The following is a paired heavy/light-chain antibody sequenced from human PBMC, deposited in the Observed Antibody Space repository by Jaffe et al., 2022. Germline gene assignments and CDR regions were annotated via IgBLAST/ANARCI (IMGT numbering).Heavy chain of an antibody. CDR2: IIPDNGNT. D-gene: IGHD6-19*01. Sequence: QVQLVQSGAEVKKPGASVKVSCRASRYTFTSYAINWVRQAPGQRLEWIGWIIPDNGNTKTSQNFQGRLTISSDTSANTAYMELSGLRAEDTAVYYCARGWSYFEYWGQGTLVTVSS. J-gene: IGHJ4*02. CDR3: ARGWSYFEY. CDR1: RYTFTSYA. V-gene: IGHV1-3*01.
Light chain of an antibody. CDR2: GIS. CDR3: QQYDNSRVT. Sequence: EIVLTQSPGTLSLSPGERATLSCRTSQSVSNNYLAWYQQKPGQAPRLLIYGISNRATGIPDRFSGSGSGTDFTLNISRLEPEDFAEYYCQQYDNSRVTFGQGTKLEIK. J-gene: IGKJ2*01. V-gene: IGKV3-20*01. CDR1: QSVSNNY.